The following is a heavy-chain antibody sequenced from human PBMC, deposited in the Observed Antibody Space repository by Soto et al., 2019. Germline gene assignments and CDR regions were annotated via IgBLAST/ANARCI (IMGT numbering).Heavy chain of an antibody. J-gene: IGHJ5*02. D-gene: IGHD2-8*02. CDR2: IGTQHDA. V-gene: IGHV3-13*01. CDR3: ARQASYWHGGGGWFDP. Sequence: EVQLVESGGGLVQPGGSLRLSCAASGFTFSTYDMHWVRQAPGKGLEWVSAIGTQHDAYYPDSVKGRFTTSRENAKNSLFLQKNSLRAGDPAVYYCARQASYWHGGGGWFDPWGQGTLVTVSS. CDR1: GFTFSTYD.